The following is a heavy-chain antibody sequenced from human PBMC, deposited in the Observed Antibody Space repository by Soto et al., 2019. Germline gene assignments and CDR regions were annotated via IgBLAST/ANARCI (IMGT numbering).Heavy chain of an antibody. J-gene: IGHJ3*02. CDR3: TRDLDYGGNSEDLDS. Sequence: VQLVQSGAEVKKPGESLKISCKGSEFSFNTYWIAWVRQRPGEGLKWMGIIYPDDSRTTYSPSFQGQVTISADKSINTAYLQWSSLKASDTAMYYCTRDLDYGGNSEDLDSWGQGTRVTVSS. V-gene: IGHV5-51*03. CDR1: EFSFNTYW. CDR2: IYPDDSRT. D-gene: IGHD4-17*01.